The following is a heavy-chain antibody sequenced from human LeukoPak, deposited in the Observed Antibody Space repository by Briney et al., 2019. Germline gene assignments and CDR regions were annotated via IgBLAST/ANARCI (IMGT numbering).Heavy chain of an antibody. Sequence: GGSLRLSCAASGFTFSDYYMSWIRQAPGKGLEWVAVISYDGSNKYYADSVKGRFTISRDNSKNTLYLQMNSLRAEDTAVYYCAKDAYYYDSSGYYPPYIDYWGQGTLVTVSS. J-gene: IGHJ4*02. V-gene: IGHV3-30*18. D-gene: IGHD3-22*01. CDR1: GFTFSDYY. CDR3: AKDAYYYDSSGYYPPYIDY. CDR2: ISYDGSNK.